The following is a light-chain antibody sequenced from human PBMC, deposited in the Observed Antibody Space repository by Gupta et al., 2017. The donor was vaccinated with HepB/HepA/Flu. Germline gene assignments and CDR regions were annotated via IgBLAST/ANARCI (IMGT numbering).Light chain of an antibody. CDR3: VRDMGSGMGV. Sequence: QPVVTPEPSFSVSPGGTVTLTCGLSSGSVSTSYYPSWYQQTPGQAPRTLIYSTNPRSSGVPDRFSGSIPGNKAALTITGAQADEESDYYGVRDMGSGMGVFGGGTKLTVL. J-gene: IGLJ2*01. V-gene: IGLV8-61*01. CDR1: SGSVSTSYY. CDR2: STN.